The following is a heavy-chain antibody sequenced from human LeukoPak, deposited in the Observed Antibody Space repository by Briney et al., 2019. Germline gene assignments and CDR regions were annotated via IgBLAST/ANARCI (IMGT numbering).Heavy chain of an antibody. V-gene: IGHV3-23*01. J-gene: IGHJ4*02. D-gene: IGHD3-3*01. Sequence: PGGSLRLSCAASGFTFSSYAMSWVRQAPGKGLEWVSAISGSGGSTYYADSVKGRSTISRDNSKNTLYLQMNSLRAEDTAVYYCAKGTIFGVVIITSYYFDYWGQGTLVTVSS. CDR1: GFTFSSYA. CDR3: AKGTIFGVVIITSYYFDY. CDR2: ISGSGGST.